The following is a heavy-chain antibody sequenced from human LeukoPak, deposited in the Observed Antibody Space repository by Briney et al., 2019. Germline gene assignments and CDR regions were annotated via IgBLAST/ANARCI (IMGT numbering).Heavy chain of an antibody. Sequence: SETLSLTCTVSGGSISSYYWSWIRQPPGKGLEWIRYIYYSGSTNYNPSLKSRVTISVDTSKNQFSLKLSSVTAADTAVYYCARGEVGATEIDYWGQGTLVTVSS. J-gene: IGHJ4*02. CDR3: ARGEVGATEIDY. CDR2: IYYSGST. CDR1: GGSISSYY. D-gene: IGHD1-26*01. V-gene: IGHV4-59*01.